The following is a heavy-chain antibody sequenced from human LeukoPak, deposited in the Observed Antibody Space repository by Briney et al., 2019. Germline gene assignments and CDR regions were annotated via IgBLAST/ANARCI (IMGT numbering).Heavy chain of an antibody. J-gene: IGHJ4*02. CDR1: GGSFSGYY. V-gene: IGHV4-34*01. Sequence: PSETLSLTCAVYGGSFSGYYWSWIRQPPGKGLEWIGEINHSGSTNYNPSLKSRVTISVDTSKNQFSLKLSSVTAADTAVYYCARGSPLAQTYYDFWSGPYYFDYRGQGTLVTVSS. CDR3: ARGSPLAQTYYDFWSGPYYFDY. D-gene: IGHD3-3*01. CDR2: INHSGST.